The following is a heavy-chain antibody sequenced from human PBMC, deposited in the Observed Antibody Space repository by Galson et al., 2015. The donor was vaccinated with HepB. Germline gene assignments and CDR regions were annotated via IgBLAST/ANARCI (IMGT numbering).Heavy chain of an antibody. Sequence: SLRLSCAASGFTFDDYTMHWVRPAPGQGLEWVSLISWDGGSTYYADSVKGRFTISRDNSKNSLYLQMNSLRTEDTALYYCAKDGSGTYYYDSSGYHFDYWGQGTLVTVSS. CDR3: AKDGSGTYYYDSSGYHFDY. CDR2: ISWDGGST. D-gene: IGHD3-22*01. J-gene: IGHJ4*02. CDR1: GFTFDDYT. V-gene: IGHV3-43*01.